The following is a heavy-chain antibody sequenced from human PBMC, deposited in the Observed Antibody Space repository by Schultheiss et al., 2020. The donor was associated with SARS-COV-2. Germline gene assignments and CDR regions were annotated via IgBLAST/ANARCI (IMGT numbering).Heavy chain of an antibody. V-gene: IGHV4-39*07. CDR1: GGSISSSSYY. J-gene: IGHJ3*02. Sequence: SQTLSLTCTVSGGSISSSSYYWGWIRQPPGKGLEWIGEINHSGSTNYNPSLKSRVTISVDTSKNQFSLNLSSVTAADTAVYYCASAREYSSGWNDAFDIWGQGTMVTVSS. CDR3: ASAREYSSGWNDAFDI. CDR2: INHSGST. D-gene: IGHD6-19*01.